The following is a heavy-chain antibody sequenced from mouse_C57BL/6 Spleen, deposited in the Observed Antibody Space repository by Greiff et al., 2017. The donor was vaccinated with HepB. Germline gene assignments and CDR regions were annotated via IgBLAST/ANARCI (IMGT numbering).Heavy chain of an antibody. D-gene: IGHD1-1*01. V-gene: IGHV5-9*01. Sequence: EVKLVESGGGLVKPGGSLKLSCAASGFTFSSYTMSWVRQTPEKRLEWVATISGGGGNTYYPDSVKGRFTISRDNAKNTLYLQMSSLRSEDTALYNCASENSGNIDVWGTGTTVTVSS. CDR2: ISGGGGNT. CDR3: ASENSGNIDV. J-gene: IGHJ1*03. CDR1: GFTFSSYT.